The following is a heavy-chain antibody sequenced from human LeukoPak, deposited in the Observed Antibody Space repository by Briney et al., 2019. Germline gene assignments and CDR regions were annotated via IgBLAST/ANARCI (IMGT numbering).Heavy chain of an antibody. Sequence: GGSLRLSCAASGFTFSSYGMHWVRQAPGKGLEWVAFIRYDGSNKYYADSVKGRFTTSRDNSKNTLYLQMNSLRAEDTAVYYCAKDMVVTKYYFDYGGRGTLVTVS. CDR1: GFTFSSYG. V-gene: IGHV3-30*02. CDR2: IRYDGSNK. D-gene: IGHD2-15*01. CDR3: AKDMVVTKYYFDY. J-gene: IGHJ4*02.